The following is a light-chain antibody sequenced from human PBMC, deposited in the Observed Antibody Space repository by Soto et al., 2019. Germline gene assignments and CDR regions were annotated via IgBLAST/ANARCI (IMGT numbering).Light chain of an antibody. V-gene: IGKV3-20*01. CDR2: GAS. Sequence: EIVLTPSPGTLSLSPGERATLSCRASQTVSSARLAWFQQKPGQAPRLLIYGASSRAPGIPDRFSGSGSETDFTLTITRLESEDFAVYSCHQYGSSPWTFGQGTKVDIK. CDR3: HQYGSSPWT. J-gene: IGKJ1*01. CDR1: QTVSSAR.